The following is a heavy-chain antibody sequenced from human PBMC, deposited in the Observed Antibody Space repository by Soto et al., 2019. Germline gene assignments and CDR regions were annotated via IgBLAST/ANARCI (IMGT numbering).Heavy chain of an antibody. CDR3: ARDKAYCGGDCYSFYYYYGMDV. D-gene: IGHD2-21*02. CDR2: IIPIFGTA. CDR1: GGTFSSYA. Sequence: QVQLVQSGAEVKKPGSSVKVSCKASGGTFSSYAISWVRQAPGQGLEWMGGIIPIFGTANYAQKFQGRVTITADESTSTAYMELSSLRSEDTAVYSCARDKAYCGGDCYSFYYYYGMDVWGQGTTVTVSS. V-gene: IGHV1-69*01. J-gene: IGHJ6*02.